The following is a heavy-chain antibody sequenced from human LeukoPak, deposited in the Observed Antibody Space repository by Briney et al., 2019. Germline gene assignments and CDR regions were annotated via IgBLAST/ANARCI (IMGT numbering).Heavy chain of an antibody. Sequence: GASVKVSCKSSGYTFTGYYMHWVRHAPGQGLELMGWINPNSGGTNYAQKFQGRVTMTRDTSISTGYMELSRLGSDDTAVYYCARDPESYYESSGYSYWFDYWGQGTLVTVSS. CDR2: INPNSGGT. CDR3: ARDPESYYESSGYSYWFDY. CDR1: GYTFTGYY. D-gene: IGHD3-22*01. V-gene: IGHV1-2*02. J-gene: IGHJ4*02.